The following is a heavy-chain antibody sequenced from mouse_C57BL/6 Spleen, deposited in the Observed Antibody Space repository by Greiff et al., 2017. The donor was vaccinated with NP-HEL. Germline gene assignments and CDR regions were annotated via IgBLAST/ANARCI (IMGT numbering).Heavy chain of an antibody. CDR3: ARGTTVVATGFDY. V-gene: IGHV1-7*01. CDR2: INPSSGYT. Sequence: QVQLKQSGAELAKPGASVKLSCKASGYTFTSYWMHWVKQRPGQGLEWIGYINPSSGYTKYNQKFKDKATLTADESSSTAYMQLSSLTYEDSAVYYCARGTTVVATGFDYWGQGTTLTVSS. CDR1: GYTFTSYW. D-gene: IGHD1-1*01. J-gene: IGHJ2*01.